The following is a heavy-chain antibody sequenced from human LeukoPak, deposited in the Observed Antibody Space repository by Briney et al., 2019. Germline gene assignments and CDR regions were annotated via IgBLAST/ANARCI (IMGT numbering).Heavy chain of an antibody. CDR1: GGSISSSSYY. V-gene: IGHV4-39*07. D-gene: IGHD3-16*01. J-gene: IGHJ6*03. CDR3: AREVWVSESKGGSKGGSWYMDV. Sequence: PSETLSLTCTVSGGSISSSSYYWGWFRQAPGKGLEWIGCIHHSGSTYYNPSLTSRATISRDTSNRQFSLNLNSVTAADTAVYYCAREVWVSESKGGSKGGSWYMDVWGKGTTVTVSS. CDR2: IHHSGST.